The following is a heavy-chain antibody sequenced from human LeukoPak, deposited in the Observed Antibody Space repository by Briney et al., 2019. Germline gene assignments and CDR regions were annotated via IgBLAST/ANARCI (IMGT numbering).Heavy chain of an antibody. CDR3: ARVARAKYDI. J-gene: IGHJ3*02. CDR1: GFXXXXXX. V-gene: IGHV3-7*03. CDR2: IKQXGSEX. Sequence: GGSLXLXXAASGFXXXXXXXXXVRQXPGXXXEWVANIKQXGSEXXXXXSXKGXXXXXXXNVKNLLYLQMNSLRGEDTAVYYCARVARAKYDIWGQGTMVTVSS. D-gene: IGHD1-26*01.